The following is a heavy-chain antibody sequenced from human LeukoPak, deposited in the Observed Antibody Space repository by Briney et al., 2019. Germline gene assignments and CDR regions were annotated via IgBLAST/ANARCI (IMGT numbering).Heavy chain of an antibody. D-gene: IGHD6-13*01. CDR1: AFTFTSYE. CDR2: ISSSGNTI. J-gene: IGHJ6*02. CDR3: ARDVGIRAAAGRDSYYYYGMDL. Sequence: GGSLRLSCAASAFTFTSYELNWVRQAPGKGLEWVSYISSSGNTISYADSVKGRFTISRDNAKNSLYLQVISLRAEDTAVYYCARDVGIRAAAGRDSYYYYGMDLWGQGTTVTVSS. V-gene: IGHV3-48*03.